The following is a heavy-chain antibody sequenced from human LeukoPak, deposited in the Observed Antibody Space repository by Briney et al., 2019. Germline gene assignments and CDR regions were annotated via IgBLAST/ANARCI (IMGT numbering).Heavy chain of an antibody. D-gene: IGHD3-22*01. CDR3: ARVPDAIASRGYPRSDWTDY. CDR1: GYTFTSYG. J-gene: IGHJ4*02. V-gene: IGHV1-18*01. CDR2: ISAYNGNT. Sequence: ASVKVSCKASGYTFTSYGISWVRQAPGQGLEWMGWISAYNGNTNYAQKLQGRVTMTTDTSTSTAYMELRSLRSDDTAVYYCARVPDAIASRGYPRSDWTDYWGQGTLVTVSS.